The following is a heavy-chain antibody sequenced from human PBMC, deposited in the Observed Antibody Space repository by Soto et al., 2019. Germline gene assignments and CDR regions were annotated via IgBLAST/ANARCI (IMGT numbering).Heavy chain of an antibody. CDR1: GFTFSSYG. CDR2: IWYDGSNK. D-gene: IGHD6-13*01. V-gene: IGHV3-33*01. Sequence: GGSLRLSCAASGFTFSSYGMHWVRQAPGKGLEWVAVIWYDGSNKYYADSVKGRFTISRDNSKNTLYLQMNSLRAEDTAVYYCARMHSSSWPQYYYYGMDVWGQGTTVTVSS. CDR3: ARMHSSSWPQYYYYGMDV. J-gene: IGHJ6*02.